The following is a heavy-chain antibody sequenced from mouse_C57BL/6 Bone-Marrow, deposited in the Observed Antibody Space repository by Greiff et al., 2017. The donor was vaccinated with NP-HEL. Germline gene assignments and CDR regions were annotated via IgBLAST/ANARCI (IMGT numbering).Heavy chain of an antibody. D-gene: IGHD2-5*01. CDR3: ARDAYYSNHWYFDV. CDR1: GFTFSSYA. Sequence: DVMLVESGGGLVKPGGSLKLSCAASGFTFSSYAMSWVRQTPDKRLEWVATISDGGSYTSYPDNVKGRFTISRDNAKNNLYLQMSHLKSEDTAMYYCARDAYYSNHWYFDVWGTGTTVTVSS. CDR2: ISDGGSYT. J-gene: IGHJ1*03. V-gene: IGHV5-4*01.